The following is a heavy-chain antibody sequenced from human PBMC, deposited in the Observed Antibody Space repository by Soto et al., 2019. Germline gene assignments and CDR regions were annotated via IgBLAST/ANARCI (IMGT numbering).Heavy chain of an antibody. D-gene: IGHD2-21*02. CDR3: ARSIVVVTALDY. CDR2: ISSSSTYI. V-gene: IGHV3-21*01. CDR1: GFTFSSYA. Sequence: PGGSLRLSCAASGFTFSSYAMNWVRQAPGKGLEWVSSISSSSTYIYYADSVKGRFTISRDNAKNSLYLQMNSLRAEDTAVYYSARSIVVVTALDYWGQGTLVTVSS. J-gene: IGHJ4*02.